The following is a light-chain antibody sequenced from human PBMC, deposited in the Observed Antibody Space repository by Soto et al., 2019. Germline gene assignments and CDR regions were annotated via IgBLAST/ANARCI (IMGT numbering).Light chain of an antibody. Sequence: ETEMTQFPATLSVSPGERVTLFCRASQSVSSNLAWYQQKPGQAPRLLIYGASTRATGVPARFSGSESGTDFTLTISSLQSEDFAVYYCQQYNDWPPYTFGQGTKLEIK. CDR3: QQYNDWPPYT. CDR2: GAS. CDR1: QSVSSN. J-gene: IGKJ2*01. V-gene: IGKV3-15*01.